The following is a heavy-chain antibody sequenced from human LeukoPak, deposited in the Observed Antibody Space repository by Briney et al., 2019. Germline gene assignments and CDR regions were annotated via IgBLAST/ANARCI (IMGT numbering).Heavy chain of an antibody. CDR1: GYTLTELS. V-gene: IGHV1-24*01. J-gene: IGHJ4*02. D-gene: IGHD3-10*01. CDR3: ATVVYYGSGSFPYFDY. CDR2: FDPEDGET. Sequence: ASVKVSCKDSGYTLTELSMHWVRQAPGKGLEWMGGFDPEDGETIYAQKFQGRVTMTEDTSTDTAYMELSSLRSEDTAVYYCATVVYYGSGSFPYFDYWGQGTLVTVSS.